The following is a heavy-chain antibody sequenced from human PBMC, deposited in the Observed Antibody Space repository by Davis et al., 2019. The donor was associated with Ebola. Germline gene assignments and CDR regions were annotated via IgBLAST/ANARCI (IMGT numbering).Heavy chain of an antibody. Sequence: GESLKISCAASGFTFSSYWMSWYRQAPGKGLEWVGFIRSKAYGGTTEYAASVKGRFTISRDNAKNSLYLQMNSLRAEDTAVYYCAKDFNYKAFEGYMDVWGKGTTVTVSS. CDR3: AKDFNYKAFEGYMDV. V-gene: IGHV3-71*01. CDR1: GFTFSSYW. J-gene: IGHJ6*03. CDR2: IRSKAYGGTT. D-gene: IGHD3-10*01.